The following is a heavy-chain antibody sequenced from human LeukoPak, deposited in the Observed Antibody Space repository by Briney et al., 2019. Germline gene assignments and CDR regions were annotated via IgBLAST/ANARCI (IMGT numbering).Heavy chain of an antibody. D-gene: IGHD4-17*01. J-gene: IGHJ5*02. CDR2: INHSGST. V-gene: IGHV4-34*01. Sequence: SETLSLTCAVYGGSFSGYYWSWIRQPPGKGLEWIGEINHSGSTNYNPSHKSRVTISVDTSKNQFSLKLSSVTAADTAVYYCARGTPPTVTTFWWFDPWGQGTLVTVSS. CDR3: ARGTPPTVTTFWWFDP. CDR1: GGSFSGYY.